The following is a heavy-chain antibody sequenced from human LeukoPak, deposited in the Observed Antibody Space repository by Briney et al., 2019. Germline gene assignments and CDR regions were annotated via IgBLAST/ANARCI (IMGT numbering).Heavy chain of an antibody. Sequence: GGSLRLSCAASGFTFSSYAMSWVRQAPGKGLEWVSAIGGSGGSTYYADSVKGRFTISRDNSRNTLYLQMNSLRAEDTAVYYCAKTRSSSSSVPDDYWGQGTLVTVSS. J-gene: IGHJ4*02. CDR3: AKTRSSSSSVPDDY. CDR2: IGGSGGST. CDR1: GFTFSSYA. D-gene: IGHD6-6*01. V-gene: IGHV3-23*01.